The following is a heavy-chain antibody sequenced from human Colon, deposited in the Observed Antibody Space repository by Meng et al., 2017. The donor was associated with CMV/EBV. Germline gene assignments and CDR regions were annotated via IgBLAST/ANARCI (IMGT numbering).Heavy chain of an antibody. V-gene: IGHV4-34*01. CDR1: GESFSHYY. CDR3: ATSRPDAWELLAY. Sequence: CSVFGESFSHYYWSWIRQPPGKGLEWIGEINYSGSTYSNPSLKSRVTISVDTSKNQFSLKLSSVTAADTAVYYCATSRPDAWELLAYWGQGTLVTVSS. CDR2: INYSGST. J-gene: IGHJ4*02. D-gene: IGHD1-26*01.